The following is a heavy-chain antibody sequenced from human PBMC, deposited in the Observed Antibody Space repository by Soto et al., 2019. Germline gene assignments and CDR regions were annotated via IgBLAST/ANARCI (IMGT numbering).Heavy chain of an antibody. CDR2: ISGSGGST. CDR3: AKDLSGSSGLMRYYYYGMDV. CDR1: GFTFSSYA. V-gene: IGHV3-23*01. J-gene: IGHJ6*02. D-gene: IGHD3-22*01. Sequence: EVQLLESGGGLVQPGGSLRLSCAASGFTFSSYAMSWVRQAPGKGLEWVSAISGSGGSTYYADSVKGRFTISRDNSKNTLYLQMNSLRAEDTAVYYCAKDLSGSSGLMRYYYYGMDVWGQGTTVTVSS.